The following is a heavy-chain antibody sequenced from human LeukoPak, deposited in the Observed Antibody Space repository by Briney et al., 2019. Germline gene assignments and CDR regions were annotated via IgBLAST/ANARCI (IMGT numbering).Heavy chain of an antibody. J-gene: IGHJ6*03. CDR3: ARLRFLEWLLGGYYYYMDV. CDR1: GYTFTSYG. V-gene: IGHV1-18*01. D-gene: IGHD3-3*01. Sequence: ASVKVSCKASGYTFTSYGISWVRQAPGQGLEWMGWISAYSGNTNYAQKLQGRVTMTTDTSTSTAYMELRSLRSDDTAVYYCARLRFLEWLLGGYYYYMDVWGKGTTVTVSS. CDR2: ISAYSGNT.